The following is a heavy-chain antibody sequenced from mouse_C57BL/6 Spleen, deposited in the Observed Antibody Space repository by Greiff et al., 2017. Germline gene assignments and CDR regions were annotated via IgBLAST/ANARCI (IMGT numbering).Heavy chain of an antibody. CDR3: ARGGLRRSYAMDY. CDR1: GFTFSDYG. CDR2: ISSGSSTI. Sequence: EVKVVESGGGLVKPGGSLKLSCAASGFTFSDYGMHWVRQAPEKGLEWVAYISSGSSTIYYADTVKGRFTISRDNAKNTLFLHMTSLRSEDTAMYYCARGGLRRSYAMDYWGQGTSVTVSS. J-gene: IGHJ4*01. D-gene: IGHD2-4*01. V-gene: IGHV5-17*01.